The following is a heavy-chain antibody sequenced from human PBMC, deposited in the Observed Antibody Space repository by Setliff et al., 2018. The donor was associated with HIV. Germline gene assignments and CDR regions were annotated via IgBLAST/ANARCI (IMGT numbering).Heavy chain of an antibody. J-gene: IGHJ4*02. Sequence: GGSLRLSCAASGFTFSNYWMTWVRQAPGKGLVWVSRTNTDGSGTTYADSVKGRFTVSRDDAKNTLFLQMNSLRAEDTGVYYCARDQSVAGPTTSDYWGQGTLVTVSS. CDR3: ARDQSVAGPTTSDY. D-gene: IGHD2-15*01. CDR2: TNTDGSGT. V-gene: IGHV3-74*03. CDR1: GFTFSNYW.